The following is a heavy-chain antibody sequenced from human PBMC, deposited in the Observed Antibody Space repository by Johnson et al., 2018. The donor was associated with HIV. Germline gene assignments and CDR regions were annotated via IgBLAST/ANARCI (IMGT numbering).Heavy chain of an antibody. CDR2: IFTVGDV. CDR1: GITVSSNY. J-gene: IGHJ3*02. D-gene: IGHD3-22*01. Sequence: VQLVESGGGLAQPGGSLRLSCAASGITVSSNYMSWVRQAPGKGLEWVSVIFTVGDVYYADSVKGRFTISRDNSKNTLYLQMNSLRAEDTAVYYCARDRYYDSSGSHAFDIWGQGTMVTVSS. CDR3: ARDRYYDSSGSHAFDI. V-gene: IGHV3-66*02.